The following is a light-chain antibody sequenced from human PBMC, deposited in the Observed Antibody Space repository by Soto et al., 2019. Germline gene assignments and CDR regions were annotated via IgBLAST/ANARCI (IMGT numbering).Light chain of an antibody. Sequence: EIVLTQSPATLSLSPGERATLSCRASQSVSNYLAWYQQKPGQAPRLLIYDASNRATDIPARFSGGGSGPDLKLTIIILEPEDFAVYYGQQRSNWPPFTFGQGTRLEIK. CDR1: QSVSNY. CDR2: DAS. J-gene: IGKJ5*01. CDR3: QQRSNWPPFT. V-gene: IGKV3-11*01.